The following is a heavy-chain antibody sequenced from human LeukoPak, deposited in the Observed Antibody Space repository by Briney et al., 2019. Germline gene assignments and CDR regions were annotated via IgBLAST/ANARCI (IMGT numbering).Heavy chain of an antibody. J-gene: IGHJ4*02. CDR3: AREGVPDILTGYQPNYFDY. V-gene: IGHV3-74*01. CDR1: GFTFSTYR. D-gene: IGHD3-9*01. CDR2: VNSDGSST. Sequence: GGSLRLSCAASGFTFSTYRMHWVRQAPGKGLVWVSRVNSDGSSTTHADSVKGRFTISRDNAKNTLYLQMNSLRAEDTAVYYCAREGVPDILTGYQPNYFDYWGRGTLVTVSS.